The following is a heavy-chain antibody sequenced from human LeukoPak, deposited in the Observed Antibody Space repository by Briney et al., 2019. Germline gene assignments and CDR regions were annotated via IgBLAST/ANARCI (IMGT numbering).Heavy chain of an antibody. CDR1: GGSISSGGYS. J-gene: IGHJ4*02. CDR3: ARGGEPNYYDSSGYYYPFDY. D-gene: IGHD3-22*01. Sequence: SETLSLTCAVSGGSISSGGYSWGWIRQPPGKGLEWIGYIYHSGSTYYNPSLKSRVTISVDRSKNQFSLKLSSVTAADTAVYYCARGGEPNYYDSSGYYYPFDYWGQGTLVTVSS. CDR2: IYHSGST. V-gene: IGHV4-30-2*01.